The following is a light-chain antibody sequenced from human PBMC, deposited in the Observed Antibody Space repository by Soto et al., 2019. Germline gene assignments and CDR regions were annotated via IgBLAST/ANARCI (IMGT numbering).Light chain of an antibody. V-gene: IGKV3-11*01. Sequence: TQSPSSLSASVGDRVTLSCKSSQSITTSLAWYQQKPGQAPRLLIYDASNRATGIPARFSGSGSGTDFTLTISSLEPEDVAVYYCQQRSNWPPTFGQGTKVDI. CDR1: QSITTS. CDR2: DAS. CDR3: QQRSNWPPT. J-gene: IGKJ1*01.